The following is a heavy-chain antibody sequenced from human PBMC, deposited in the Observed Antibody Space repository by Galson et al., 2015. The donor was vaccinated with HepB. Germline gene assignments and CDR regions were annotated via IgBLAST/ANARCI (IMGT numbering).Heavy chain of an antibody. V-gene: IGHV1-2*04. CDR1: GYTFTGYH. CDR3: AREGVGIRYGMDV. Sequence: SVKVSCKASGYTFTGYHMHWVRQAPGQGLEWMGWINPNSGGTNYAQKFQGWVTMTRDTSISTAYMELSRLRSDDTAVYYCAREGVGIRYGMDVWGQGTTVTVSS. J-gene: IGHJ6*02. D-gene: IGHD2-15*01. CDR2: INPNSGGT.